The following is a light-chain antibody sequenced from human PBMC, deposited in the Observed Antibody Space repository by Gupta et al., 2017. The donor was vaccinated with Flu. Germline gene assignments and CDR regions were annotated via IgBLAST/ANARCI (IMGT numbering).Light chain of an antibody. Sequence: TLSLSPGETASLSCRASQSLSSSYFAWYQQKPGQAPRLLIFGASSRATGIPDRFSCSGSGTDFTLTISRRQPEDSAVYYGQQYSGSPPITFGGGTKVEI. J-gene: IGKJ4*01. CDR2: GAS. CDR1: QSLSSSY. CDR3: QQYSGSPPIT. V-gene: IGKV3-20*01.